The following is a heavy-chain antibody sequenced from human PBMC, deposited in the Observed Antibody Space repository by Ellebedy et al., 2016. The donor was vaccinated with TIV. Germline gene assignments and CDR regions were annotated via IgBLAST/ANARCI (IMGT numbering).Heavy chain of an antibody. V-gene: IGHV5-51*01. D-gene: IGHD1-26*01. Sequence: KVSCKGSGYNFTTYWIGWVRQMPGRGLEWMGLVSPGDSGTRYSPSFRGQVTISADRSLSPAYLQWSSLKASDTAIYYCARHPHLGSYRFDFWGQGTLVTVSS. CDR3: ARHPHLGSYRFDF. CDR2: VSPGDSGT. J-gene: IGHJ4*02. CDR1: GYNFTTYW.